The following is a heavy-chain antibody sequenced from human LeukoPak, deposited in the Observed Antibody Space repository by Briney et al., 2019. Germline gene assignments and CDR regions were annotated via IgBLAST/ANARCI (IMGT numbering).Heavy chain of an antibody. CDR1: GFTFSSYA. D-gene: IGHD1-14*01. CDR2: ISGSGGST. V-gene: IGHV3-23*01. CDR3: AKPGDITGPADY. Sequence: PGGSLRLSCAASGFTFSSYAMSWVRQAPGKGLEWVSAISGSGGSTHYADSVKGRFTIPRDNSKNTLYLQMNSLRAEDTAVYYCAKPGDITGPADYWGQGTLVTVSS. J-gene: IGHJ4*02.